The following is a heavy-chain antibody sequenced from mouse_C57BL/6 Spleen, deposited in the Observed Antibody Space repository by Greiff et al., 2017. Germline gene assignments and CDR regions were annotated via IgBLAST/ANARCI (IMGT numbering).Heavy chain of an antibody. CDR3: ARGGMITYYFDY. D-gene: IGHD2-4*01. V-gene: IGHV3-6*01. CDR2: ISYDGSN. J-gene: IGHJ2*01. CDR1: GYSITSGYY. Sequence: ESGPGLVKPSQSLSLTCSVTGYSITSGYYWNWIRQFPGNKLEWMGYISYDGSNNYNPSLKNRISITRDTSKNQFFLKLNSVTTEDTATYYCARGGMITYYFDYWGQGTTLTVSS.